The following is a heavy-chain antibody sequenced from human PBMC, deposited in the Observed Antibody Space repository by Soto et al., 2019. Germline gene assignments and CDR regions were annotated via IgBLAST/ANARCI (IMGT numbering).Heavy chain of an antibody. J-gene: IGHJ4*02. CDR3: ARAYYYDTSGFWGFDY. D-gene: IGHD3-22*01. Sequence: GGSLRLSCAASGFTFDTYWIHWVRQAPGKGLAWVSGINSDGRSTTYADSVKGRFTISRDNAKNTLYLQMNSLRAEDTAVYYCARAYYYDTSGFWGFDYWGQGTLVTVSS. V-gene: IGHV3-74*01. CDR1: GFTFDTYW. CDR2: INSDGRST.